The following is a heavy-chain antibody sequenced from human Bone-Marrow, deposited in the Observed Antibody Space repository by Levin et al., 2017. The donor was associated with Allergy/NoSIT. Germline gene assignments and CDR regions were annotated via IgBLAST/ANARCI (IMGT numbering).Heavy chain of an antibody. CDR2: ISESGGAT. Sequence: LAGGSLRLSCAASGFTFGGYSMTWVRQAPGKGLEWVSSISESGGATYYADSVRGRFTLSRDNSKSTLYLEMNSLRAEDTAVYYCAKQGRREREVIRPYHYAMDVWGQGTTVTVSS. D-gene: IGHD1-26*01. J-gene: IGHJ6*02. V-gene: IGHV3-23*01. CDR1: GFTFGGYS. CDR3: AKQGRREREVIRPYHYAMDV.